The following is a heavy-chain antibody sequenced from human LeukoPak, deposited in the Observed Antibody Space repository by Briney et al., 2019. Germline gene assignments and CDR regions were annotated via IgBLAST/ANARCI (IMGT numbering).Heavy chain of an antibody. V-gene: IGHV4-38-2*01. CDR3: ARETFGAPRLGY. Sequence: SETLSLTCDVSGYSISSGYFWGWIRQPPGKGLEWIGNVFHTGSTYYNPSLKSRVTISVDMSKNQLSLKMRSVTAADTAVYYCARETFGAPRLGYWGQGILVIVSS. D-gene: IGHD3-10*01. CDR2: VFHTGST. CDR1: GYSISSGYF. J-gene: IGHJ4*02.